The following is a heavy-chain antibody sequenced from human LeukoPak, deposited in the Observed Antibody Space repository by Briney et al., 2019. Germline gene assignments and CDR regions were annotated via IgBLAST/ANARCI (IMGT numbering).Heavy chain of an antibody. J-gene: IGHJ3*02. CDR2: IRNDGTNS. CDR1: GFSFSTYW. V-gene: IGHV3-30*02. Sequence: GGSLRLSCVASGFSFSTYWMHWVRQAPGTGLEWVTFIRNDGTNSYYADSVKGRFTISRDNSKNTVYLQMNSLRVEDTAIYYCAKLSNAFDIWGRGTMVTVSS. CDR3: AKLSNAFDI.